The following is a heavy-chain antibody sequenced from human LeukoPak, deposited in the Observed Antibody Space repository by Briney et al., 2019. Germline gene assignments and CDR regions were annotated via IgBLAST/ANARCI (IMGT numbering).Heavy chain of an antibody. CDR3: ARGQYSSSPVFDF. CDR2: MFYTGRT. D-gene: IGHD6-6*01. Sequence: SETLSLTCTVSGGSITSHYWSWIRQPPGKRLEWIGYMFYTGRTNYSPSLNSRVTISVDTSKKQFSLKLSSVTAADTAVYYCARGQYSSSPVFDFWGQGTLVTVSS. V-gene: IGHV4-59*08. CDR1: GGSITSHY. J-gene: IGHJ4*02.